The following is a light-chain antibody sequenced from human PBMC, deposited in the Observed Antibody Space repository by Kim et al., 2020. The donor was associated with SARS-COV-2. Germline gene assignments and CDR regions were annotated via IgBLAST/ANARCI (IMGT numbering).Light chain of an antibody. CDR3: QQYDNWYT. CDR1: QSDSTN. J-gene: IGKJ2*01. CDR2: GAS. Sequence: EIVMTQSPATQSVSPGERVTLSCRASQSDSTNLAWYQQKPGQAPRLLIYGASTRATDIPARFSGSGSGTQFTLTISSLQSEDFAVYYCQQYDNWYTFGQGTKLEIK. V-gene: IGKV3-15*01.